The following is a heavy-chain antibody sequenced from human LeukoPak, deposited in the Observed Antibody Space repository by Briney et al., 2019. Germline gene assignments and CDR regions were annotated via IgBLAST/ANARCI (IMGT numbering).Heavy chain of an antibody. CDR1: GYTFTSYD. J-gene: IGHJ5*02. Sequence: ASVKVSCKASGYTFTSYDINWVRQATGQGLEWMGWMNPNSGNTGYAQKFQGRVTMTRNTSISTAYMELSSLRSEDTAVYYCAGATGPLRLGELSLLSWGQGTLVTVSS. CDR2: MNPNSGNT. CDR3: AGATGPLRLGELSLLS. D-gene: IGHD3-16*02. V-gene: IGHV1-8*01.